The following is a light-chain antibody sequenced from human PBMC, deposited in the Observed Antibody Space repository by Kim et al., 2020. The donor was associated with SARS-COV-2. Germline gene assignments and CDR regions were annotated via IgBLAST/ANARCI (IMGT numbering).Light chain of an antibody. CDR1: QSVSSY. Sequence: VSPGERATLSCRASQSVSSYLVWYQHKPGQTPRLLIYDASNRATGIPARFSGSGSGTDFTLTISSLEAEDFAVYYCQQWNSWPLTFGGGTKVEIK. CDR3: QQWNSWPLT. J-gene: IGKJ4*01. CDR2: DAS. V-gene: IGKV3-11*01.